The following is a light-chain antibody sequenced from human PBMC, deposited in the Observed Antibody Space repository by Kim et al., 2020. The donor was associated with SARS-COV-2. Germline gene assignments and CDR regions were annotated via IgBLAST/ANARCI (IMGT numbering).Light chain of an antibody. CDR3: QAWGSSTGRV. CDR2: QDA. V-gene: IGLV3-1*01. CDR1: KLGDKY. Sequence: SYELTQPPSVSVSPGQTATITCSGDKLGDKYACWYQQRPGQSPVLVIYQDAKRPSGIPERFSGSNSGNTATLTISGTQAIDEADYYCQAWGSSTGRVFGGGTQLTVL. J-gene: IGLJ2*01.